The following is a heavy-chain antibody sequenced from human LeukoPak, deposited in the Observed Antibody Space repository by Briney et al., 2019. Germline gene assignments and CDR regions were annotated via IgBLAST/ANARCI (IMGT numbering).Heavy chain of an antibody. CDR1: GFTFSSYS. CDR3: ASSGIAVAGTLYYYYYYMDV. D-gene: IGHD6-19*01. J-gene: IGHJ6*03. V-gene: IGHV3-21*01. CDR2: ISSSSSYI. Sequence: GGSLRLSCAASGFTFSSYSMNWVRQAPGKGLEWVSSISSSSSYIYYADSVKGRFTISRDNAKNSLYLQMNSLRAEDTAVYYCASSGIAVAGTLYYYYYYMDVWGKGTTVTVSS.